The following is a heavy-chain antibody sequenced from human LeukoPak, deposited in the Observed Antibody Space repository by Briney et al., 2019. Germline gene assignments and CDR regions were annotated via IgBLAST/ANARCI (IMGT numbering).Heavy chain of an antibody. D-gene: IGHD2-21*02. J-gene: IGHJ4*02. CDR3: ASRLDCGGDCYSIFY. CDR2: ISAYNGNT. V-gene: IGHV1-18*01. Sequence: ASVKVSCKASGYTFTSYGIIWVRQAPGQGLEWMGWISAYNGNTNYAQKLQGRVTMTTDTSTSTAYMELSSLRSEDTAVYYCASRLDCGGDCYSIFYWGQGTLVTVSS. CDR1: GYTFTSYG.